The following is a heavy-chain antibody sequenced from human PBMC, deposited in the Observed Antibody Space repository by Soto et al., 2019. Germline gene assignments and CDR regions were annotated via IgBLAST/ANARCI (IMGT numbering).Heavy chain of an antibody. CDR2: VIPAFNTS. Sequence: QVQLEQSGPEVKRPGTSVKVSCKAYGGAFGRYSVSWVRQAPGQGLEWIGGVIPAFNTSNYSLKFQGRVAIFADLSTSTVFMELRSLRSEDTALYYCARGDEMTAVTIFEYWGQGTLVTVSS. CDR3: ARGDEMTAVTIFEY. V-gene: IGHV1-69*01. CDR1: GGAFGRYS. J-gene: IGHJ4*02. D-gene: IGHD4-17*01.